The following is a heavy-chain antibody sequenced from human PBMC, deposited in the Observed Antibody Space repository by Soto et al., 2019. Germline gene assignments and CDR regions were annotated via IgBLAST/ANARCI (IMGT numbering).Heavy chain of an antibody. CDR1: GGSISSSNW. D-gene: IGHD6-13*01. CDR3: SRNGLAAAGKRFYYYYGMDV. CDR2: IYHSGST. J-gene: IGHJ6*02. Sequence: SETLSLTCAVSGGSISSSNWWSWVRQPPGKGLEWIGEIYHSGSTNYNPSLKSRVTISVDKSKNQFSLKLSSVTAADTAVYYCSRNGLAAAGKRFYYYYGMDVCGQGTTVTVS. V-gene: IGHV4-4*02.